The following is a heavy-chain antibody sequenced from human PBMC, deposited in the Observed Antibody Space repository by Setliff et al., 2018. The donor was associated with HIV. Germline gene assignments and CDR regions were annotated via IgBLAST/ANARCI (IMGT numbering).Heavy chain of an antibody. J-gene: IGHJ5*02. V-gene: IGHV1-46*01. CDR1: GNTFTKYY. D-gene: IGHD2-2*01. CDR3: ARDFGGYCSSMSCPGLFDP. CDR2: LNPSGST. Sequence: ASVKVSCKASGNTFTKYYMHWVRQAPGQGLEWMGILNPSGSTVSAQKFRGRVTMTRDTSTNTVYMELSGLRSEDTAVYYCARDFGGYCSSMSCPGLFDPWGQGTLVTVSS.